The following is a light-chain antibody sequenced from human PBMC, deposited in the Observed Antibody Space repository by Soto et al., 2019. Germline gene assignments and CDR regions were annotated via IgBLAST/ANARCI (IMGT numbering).Light chain of an antibody. V-gene: IGLV2-14*01. CDR2: DVS. J-gene: IGLJ2*01. CDR1: SSDVGGYNY. Sequence: SALTQPASVSGSPGQSITISCTGTSSDVGGYNYVSWYQQHPGKAPKLMIYDVSNRPSGVSNRFSGSKSGNTASLTISGLHAEDEADYYCCSYTSSSTPHVVFAGGTKLTVL. CDR3: CSYTSSSTPHVV.